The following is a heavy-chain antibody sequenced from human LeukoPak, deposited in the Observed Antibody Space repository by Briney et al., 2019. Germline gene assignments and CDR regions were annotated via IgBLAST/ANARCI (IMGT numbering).Heavy chain of an antibody. CDR1: GFTFSGYS. CDR3: ARVRYYYDSSKPLEY. CDR2: ISSSGSTI. Sequence: PGGSLRLSCAASGFTFSGYSMNWVRQAPGKGLEWVSYISSSGSTIYYADSVKGRFTISRDNAKNSLYLQMNSLRAEDTAVYYCARVRYYYDSSKPLEYWGQGTLVTVSS. V-gene: IGHV3-48*04. J-gene: IGHJ4*02. D-gene: IGHD3-22*01.